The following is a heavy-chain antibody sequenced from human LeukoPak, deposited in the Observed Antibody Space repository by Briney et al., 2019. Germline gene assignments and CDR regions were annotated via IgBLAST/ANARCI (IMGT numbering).Heavy chain of an antibody. D-gene: IGHD6-13*01. V-gene: IGHV3-15*01. CDR1: GFTFSNAW. Sequence: NSGGSLRLSCAASGFTFSNAWMSWVRQAPGKGLEWVGRIKSKTDGGTTDYAAPVKGRFTISRDDSKNTLYLQMNSLKTEDTAVYYCTTLGYSSSWYLRKIGDYWGQGTLVTVSS. CDR2: IKSKTDGGTT. J-gene: IGHJ4*02. CDR3: TTLGYSSSWYLRKIGDY.